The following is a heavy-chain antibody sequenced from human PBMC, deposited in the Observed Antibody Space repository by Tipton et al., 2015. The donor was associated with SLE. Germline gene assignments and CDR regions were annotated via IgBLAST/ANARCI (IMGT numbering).Heavy chain of an antibody. Sequence: TLSLTRAVSGYSISSGYYWSWIRQPAGKGLEWIGYIYTSGSTNYNPSLKSRVTISVDTSKNQFSLKLSSVTAADTAVYYCARDWNIWGQGTMVTVSS. V-gene: IGHV4-61*09. D-gene: IGHD3-3*01. J-gene: IGHJ3*02. CDR2: IYTSGST. CDR1: GYSISSGYY. CDR3: ARDWNI.